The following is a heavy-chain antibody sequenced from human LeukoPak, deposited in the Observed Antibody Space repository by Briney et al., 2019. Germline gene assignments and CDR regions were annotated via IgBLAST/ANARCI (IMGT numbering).Heavy chain of an antibody. V-gene: IGHV1-2*04. J-gene: IGHJ4*02. D-gene: IGHD6-19*01. CDR1: GYTFTGYY. CDR2: INPNSGGT. Sequence: ASVKVSCKASGYTFTGYYMHWVRQAPGQGLEWMGWINPNSGGTNYAQKFQGWVTMTRDTSISTAYIELSRLRPDDTAVYFCARGGYICGWSVFDYWGQRTLVTVSS. CDR3: ARGGYICGWSVFDY.